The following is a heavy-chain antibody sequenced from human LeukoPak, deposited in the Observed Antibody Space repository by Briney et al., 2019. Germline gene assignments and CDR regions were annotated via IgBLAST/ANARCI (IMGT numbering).Heavy chain of an antibody. J-gene: IGHJ4*02. CDR3: VRDVAF. CDR2: NSYDGTKE. V-gene: IGHV3-30*03. Sequence: GGSLRLSCKTSGFKFRDFDMGWVRQAPGKGLEWVAHNSYDGTKEYYADSVKGRFSISRDNSQDTVYLQLSSLTTEDTARYYCVRDVAFWGQGTLIIVSS. CDR1: GFKFRDFD.